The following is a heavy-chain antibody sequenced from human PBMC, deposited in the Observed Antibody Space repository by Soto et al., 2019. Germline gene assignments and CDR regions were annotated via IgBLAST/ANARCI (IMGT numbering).Heavy chain of an antibody. D-gene: IGHD1-26*01. J-gene: IGHJ4*02. V-gene: IGHV4-59*01. CDR2: IYYSGST. Sequence: QVQLQESGPGLVKPSETLSLTCTVSGGSISSYYWSWIRQPPGKGLEWIGYIYYSGSTNYNPSLKSRVTISVDTSKNQFSLKLSSVTAADTAVYYCARDLPYSGSPGPGPFDYWGQGTLVTVSS. CDR1: GGSISSYY. CDR3: ARDLPYSGSPGPGPFDY.